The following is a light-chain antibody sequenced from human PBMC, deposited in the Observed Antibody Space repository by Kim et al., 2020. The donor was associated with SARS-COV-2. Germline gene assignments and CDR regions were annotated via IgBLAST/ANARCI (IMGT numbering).Light chain of an antibody. CDR1: QGIVRW. J-gene: IGKJ2*01. Sequence: DIQMTQSPSTLSASVGDRVTITCRASQGIVRWMAWYQQTEGKAPKLLIYDASILQSGVPSRFSGSGSGTEFTLTISSLRPDDFATYYCQHYNGYPYTFGQGTKLEI. CDR3: QHYNGYPYT. V-gene: IGKV1-5*01. CDR2: DAS.